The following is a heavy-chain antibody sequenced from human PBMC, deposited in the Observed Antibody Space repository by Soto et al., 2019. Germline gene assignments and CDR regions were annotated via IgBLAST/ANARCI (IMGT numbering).Heavy chain of an antibody. D-gene: IGHD2-2*01. CDR2: IYSGGST. CDR3: ARSFAAASFDY. V-gene: IGHV3-53*01. J-gene: IGHJ4*02. CDR1: GFTVSSNY. Sequence: EVQLVESGGGLIQPGGSLRLSCAASGFTVSSNYMSWVRQAPGKGLEWVSVIYSGGSTYYADSVKGRFTISRDNSKNTLYLQMNSLSAEDTAVYYCARSFAAASFDYWGQGTLVTVSS.